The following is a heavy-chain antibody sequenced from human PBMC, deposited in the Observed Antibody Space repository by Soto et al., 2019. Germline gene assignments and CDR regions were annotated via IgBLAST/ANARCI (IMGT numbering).Heavy chain of an antibody. Sequence: QVTLKESGPVLVKPTETLTLTCTVSGFSLSDDRVGVSWIRQSPGKALEWLAHIFSSDEKSYTSSLRSRLTISKDTSKSQVVLTMTNMDPVDTATYYCARIPILEWLYRPYCFDFWGQGTQVTVSS. V-gene: IGHV2-26*01. CDR2: IFSSDEK. J-gene: IGHJ4*02. CDR3: ARIPILEWLYRPYCFDF. CDR1: GFSLSDDRVG. D-gene: IGHD3-3*01.